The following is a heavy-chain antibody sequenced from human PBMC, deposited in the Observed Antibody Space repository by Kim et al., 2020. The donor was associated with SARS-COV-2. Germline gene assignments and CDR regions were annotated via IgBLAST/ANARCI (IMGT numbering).Heavy chain of an antibody. J-gene: IGHJ2*01. CDR2: DGGNN. Sequence: GGSLRLSCAASGFTFSIYGMYWVRQAPGKGLEWFAYDGGNNFYADSVKGRFTISRDNSKNTLFLQMNGLRAEDTAVYYCARDVSPWYFDLWGRGTLVTVSS. V-gene: IGHV3-33*08. CDR1: GFTFSIYG. CDR3: ARDVSPWYFDL.